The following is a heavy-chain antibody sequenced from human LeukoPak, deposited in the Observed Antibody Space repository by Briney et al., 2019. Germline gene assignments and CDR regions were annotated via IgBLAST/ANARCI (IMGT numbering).Heavy chain of an antibody. V-gene: IGHV5-51*01. D-gene: IGHD3-3*01. CDR2: IYPGDSDT. J-gene: IGHJ4*02. CDR1: GYRFTCYW. CDR3: ASSIRYYDFWSGYYTSYYFDY. Sequence: GESLKIPCKGSGYRFTCYWIGWVRQMPGKGLEWTGIIYPGDSDTRYSPSFQGQVTISADKSISTAYLQWSSLKASDTAMYYCASSIRYYDFWSGYYTSYYFDYWGQGTLVTVSS.